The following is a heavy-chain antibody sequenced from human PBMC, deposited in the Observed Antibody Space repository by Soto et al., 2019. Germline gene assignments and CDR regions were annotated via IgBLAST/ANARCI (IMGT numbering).Heavy chain of an antibody. J-gene: IGHJ5*02. Sequence: PGGSLRLSCAASGFTVSSNYMTWVRQPPGKGLEWVSLIYSGGSTYYADSVKGRFTISRDNSKNTLYLQMNSLRAEDTAVYYCAKEGRGYSYAPSDWFDPWGQGTLVTVSS. CDR1: GFTVSSNY. CDR2: IYSGGST. D-gene: IGHD5-18*01. CDR3: AKEGRGYSYAPSDWFDP. V-gene: IGHV3-53*01.